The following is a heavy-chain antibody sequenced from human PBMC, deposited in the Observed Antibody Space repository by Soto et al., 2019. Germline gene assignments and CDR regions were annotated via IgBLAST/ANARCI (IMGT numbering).Heavy chain of an antibody. CDR3: AHRVLRTVFGLVTTTAIYFDF. D-gene: IGHD3-3*01. Sequence: QITLNESGPTQVKPRQTLTLTCTFSGFSLTTSGAGVGWIRQSPGKAPEGLALIYWDDDKRYSPSLKSRLTITNDTSKNQVFLTMADLDPADTATYYCAHRVLRTVFGLVTTTAIYFDFWGQGTPVAVSS. J-gene: IGHJ4*02. CDR1: GFSLTTSGAG. V-gene: IGHV2-5*02. CDR2: IYWDDDK.